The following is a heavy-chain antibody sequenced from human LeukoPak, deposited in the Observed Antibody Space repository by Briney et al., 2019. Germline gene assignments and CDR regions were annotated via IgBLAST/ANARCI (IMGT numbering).Heavy chain of an antibody. D-gene: IGHD3-10*01. Sequence: SETLSLTCTVSGGSISSSSYYWGWIRQPPGKGLEWIGSIYYSGSTYYNPSLKSRVTISVDTSKNQFSLKLSSVTAADTAVYYCATRRFGELVSYWGQGTLVTVSS. CDR3: ATRRFGELVSY. V-gene: IGHV4-39*07. J-gene: IGHJ4*02. CDR1: GGSISSSSYY. CDR2: IYYSGST.